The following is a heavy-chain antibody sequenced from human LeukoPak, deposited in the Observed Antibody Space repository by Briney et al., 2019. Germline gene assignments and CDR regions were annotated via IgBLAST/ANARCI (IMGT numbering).Heavy chain of an antibody. Sequence: SVKVSCKASGYTFTSYGISWVRQAPGQGLEWMGGIIPIFGTANYAQKFQGRVTITADESTSTAYMELSSLRSEDTAVYYCARDPRIADPYYYYGMDVWGQGTTVTVSS. V-gene: IGHV1-69*13. J-gene: IGHJ6*02. CDR2: IIPIFGTA. CDR3: ARDPRIADPYYYYGMDV. CDR1: GYTFTSYG. D-gene: IGHD6-6*01.